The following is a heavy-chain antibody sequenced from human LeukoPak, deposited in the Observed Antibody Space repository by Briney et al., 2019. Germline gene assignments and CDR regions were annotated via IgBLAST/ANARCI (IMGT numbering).Heavy chain of an antibody. CDR2: ISSSSSYI. D-gene: IGHD6-19*01. CDR3: AIDRYSSGWYTFDY. J-gene: IGHJ4*02. V-gene: IGHV3-21*01. CDR1: GFTFSNFG. Sequence: PGGSLRLSCAASGFTFSNFGMNWVRQAPGQGLEWVSSISSSSSYIHYADSVKGRFTISRDKAKNSLYLQMNSLRAEDTAVYFCAIDRYSSGWYTFDYWGQGTLVTVSS.